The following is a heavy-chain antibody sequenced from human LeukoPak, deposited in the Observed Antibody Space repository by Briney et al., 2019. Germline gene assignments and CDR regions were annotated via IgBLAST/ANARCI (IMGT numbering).Heavy chain of an antibody. CDR3: ARVAGGYCSGGSCFELNWFDP. J-gene: IGHJ5*02. Sequence: SETLSLTCTVSGGSISSYYWSWIRQPPGKGLEWIGHINYSGTTNYNPSLKSRVTISVDTSKNQFSLKLSSVTAADTAVYYCARVAGGYCSGGSCFELNWFDPWGQGTLVTVSS. CDR1: GGSISSYY. D-gene: IGHD2-15*01. CDR2: INYSGTT. V-gene: IGHV4-59*01.